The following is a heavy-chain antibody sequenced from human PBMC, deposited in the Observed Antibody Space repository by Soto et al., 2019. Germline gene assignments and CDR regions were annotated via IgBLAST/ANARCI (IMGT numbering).Heavy chain of an antibody. CDR2: IYPGDSDT. Sequence: VESLKISCKGSGYSFTNYWIGWVRQMPGKGLEWMGIIYPGDSDTRYSPSFQGQVTISADKSVSTAYLQWSSLKASDTAMYYCASTSIAAAGKDYNWFDPWGQGTLVTVSS. D-gene: IGHD6-13*01. CDR1: GYSFTNYW. CDR3: ASTSIAAAGKDYNWFDP. J-gene: IGHJ5*02. V-gene: IGHV5-51*01.